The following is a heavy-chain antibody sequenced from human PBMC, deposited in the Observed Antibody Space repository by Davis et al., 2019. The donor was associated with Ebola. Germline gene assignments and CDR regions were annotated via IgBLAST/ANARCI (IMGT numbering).Heavy chain of an antibody. D-gene: IGHD2-8*01. J-gene: IGHJ5*02. CDR3: ARTLNGVPFDT. CDR2: IKQDGSAK. V-gene: IGHV3-7*03. CDR1: GFTFSTYW. Sequence: PGGSLRLSCTASGFTFSTYWMSWVRQAPGKGLEWVANIKQDGSAKYYVDSVKGRFTISRDNGKNTVNLQMNSLRAEDTAMYHCARTLNGVPFDTWGQGTLVTVSS.